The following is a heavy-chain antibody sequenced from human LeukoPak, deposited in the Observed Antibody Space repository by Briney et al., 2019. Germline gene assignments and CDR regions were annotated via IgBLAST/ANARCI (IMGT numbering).Heavy chain of an antibody. Sequence: PGGSLRLSCAASGFTFSSYAMHWVRQAPGKGLEWVAVISYDGSNKYYADSVKGQFTISRDNSKNTLYLQMNSLRAEDTAVYYCARDGASMVVAATERFTWFDPWGQGTLVTVSS. V-gene: IGHV3-30-3*01. J-gene: IGHJ5*02. CDR3: ARDGASMVVAATERFTWFDP. CDR1: GFTFSSYA. D-gene: IGHD2-15*01. CDR2: ISYDGSNK.